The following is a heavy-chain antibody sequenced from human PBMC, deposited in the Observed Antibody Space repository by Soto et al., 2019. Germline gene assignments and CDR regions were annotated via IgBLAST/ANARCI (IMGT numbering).Heavy chain of an antibody. CDR3: ARDIVVVPAAMSGRYYYYGMDV. J-gene: IGHJ6*02. V-gene: IGHV3-21*01. D-gene: IGHD2-2*01. Sequence: LRLSCAASGFTFSSYSMNWVRQAPGKGLEWVSSISSSSSYIYYADSVKGRFTISRDNAKNSLYLQMNSLRAEDTAVYYCARDIVVVPAAMSGRYYYYGMDVWGQGTTVTVSS. CDR2: ISSSSSYI. CDR1: GFTFSSYS.